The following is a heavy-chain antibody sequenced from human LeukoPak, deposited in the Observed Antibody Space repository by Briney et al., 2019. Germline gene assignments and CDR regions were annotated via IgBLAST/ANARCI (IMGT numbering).Heavy chain of an antibody. CDR1: GGSITTNY. CDR2: IYTGGST. CDR3: ARDRRDGYNSFYYFDY. V-gene: IGHV4-4*07. Sequence: PSETLSLTCTVSGGSITTNYWSWIRQPAGKGPEWIGRIYTGGSTNYNPSLKSRVTMSVDTSKSQFSLKLNSVTAADTAVYYCARDRRDGYNSFYYFDYWGQGTLVTVSS. J-gene: IGHJ4*02. D-gene: IGHD5-24*01.